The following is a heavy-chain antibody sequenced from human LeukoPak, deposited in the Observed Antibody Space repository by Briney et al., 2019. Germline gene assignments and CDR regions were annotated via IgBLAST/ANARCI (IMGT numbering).Heavy chain of an antibody. CDR1: GYTFTNSG. J-gene: IGHJ5*02. CDR2: ISAYSGNT. V-gene: IGHV1-18*01. CDR3: ASHFYYYNSGSYYAFDP. D-gene: IGHD3-10*01. Sequence: GASVKVSCKASGYTFTNSGLSWVRQAPGQGLQWLGLISAYSGNTNYARKFLDRVTMTTDTSTSTAYMELRSLGFADTAIYYCASHFYYYNSGSYYAFDPWGQGTLVTVSS.